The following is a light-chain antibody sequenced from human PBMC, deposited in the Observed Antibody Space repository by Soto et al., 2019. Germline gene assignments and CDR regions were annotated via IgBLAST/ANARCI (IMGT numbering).Light chain of an antibody. CDR3: QQYNNWPPTWT. Sequence: ETVLTQSPAALSVAPGERVTFSCRASQAVSTNFAWFQQKPGQAPRLLIYGVSTRATDIPARFSGSGSGTEFTLTISSLQSEDFAVYYCQQYNNWPPTWTFGQGTKVDIK. CDR2: GVS. J-gene: IGKJ1*01. V-gene: IGKV3-15*01. CDR1: QAVSTN.